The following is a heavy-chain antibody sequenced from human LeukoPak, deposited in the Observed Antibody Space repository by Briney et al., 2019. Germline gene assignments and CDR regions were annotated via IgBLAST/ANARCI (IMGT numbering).Heavy chain of an antibody. V-gene: IGHV4-39*01. D-gene: IGHD3-22*01. J-gene: IGHJ6*03. CDR1: GGSISSSSYY. Sequence: PSETLSLTCTVSGGSISSSSYYWGWIRQPPGKGLEWIGSIYYSGSTYYNPSLKSRVTISVDTSKNQFSLKLSSVTAADTAVYYCARYYYDSSGYAIYYHYMDVWGKGTTVTISS. CDR3: ARYYYDSSGYAIYYHYMDV. CDR2: IYYSGST.